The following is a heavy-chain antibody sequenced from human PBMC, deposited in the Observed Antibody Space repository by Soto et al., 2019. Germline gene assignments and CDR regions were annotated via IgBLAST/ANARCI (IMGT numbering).Heavy chain of an antibody. J-gene: IGHJ6*02. V-gene: IGHV3-30*18. CDR3: AKDQVPAAVNPPGYYGMDV. CDR1: GFTFSSYG. CDR2: ISYDGSNK. D-gene: IGHD2-2*01. Sequence: GGSLRLSCAASGFTFSSYGMHWVRQAPGKGLEWVAVISYDGSNKYYADSVKGRFTISRDNSKNTLYLQMNSLRAEDTAVYYCAKDQVPAAVNPPGYYGMDVWGQGTTVTVSS.